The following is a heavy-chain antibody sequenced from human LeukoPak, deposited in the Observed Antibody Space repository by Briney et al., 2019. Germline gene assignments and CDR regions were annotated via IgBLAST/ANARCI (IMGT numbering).Heavy chain of an antibody. J-gene: IGHJ4*02. Sequence: PGGSLRLSCAASGFTFSNYGMHWVRQAPGKGLEWVAIMSYDGSHKYYRDSVKGRFTISRDNSKNTLYLQMNSLRAEDTAVYYCAKDRVTYSYYFDCWGQGTLVTVSS. CDR2: MSYDGSHK. CDR3: AKDRVTYSYYFDC. D-gene: IGHD4-11*01. V-gene: IGHV3-30*18. CDR1: GFTFSNYG.